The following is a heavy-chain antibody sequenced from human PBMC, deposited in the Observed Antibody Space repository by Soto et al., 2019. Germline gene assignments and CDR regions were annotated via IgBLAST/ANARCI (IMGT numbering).Heavy chain of an antibody. Sequence: PGESLKIACKGSVYSFTSYWIGWVRQMPGKGLEWMGIIYPGDSDTRYSPSFQGQVTISADKSISTAYLQWSSLKASDTAMYYCARRAYSYGYEIDAFDIWGQGTMVTVSS. CDR1: VYSFTSYW. CDR2: IYPGDSDT. J-gene: IGHJ3*02. V-gene: IGHV5-51*01. CDR3: ARRAYSYGYEIDAFDI. D-gene: IGHD5-18*01.